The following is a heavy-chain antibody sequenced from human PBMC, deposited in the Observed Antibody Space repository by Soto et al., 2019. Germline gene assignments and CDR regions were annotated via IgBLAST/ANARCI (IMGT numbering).Heavy chain of an antibody. D-gene: IGHD2-2*01. J-gene: IGHJ4*02. CDR3: ARPARECSSPGCAN. Sequence: EVQLVESGGGLVQPGGSLRLSCVVSGLTFSNYWMSWVRQAPGKGLEWVANINQDGSESYYLDSVKGRFTISRDNAKNSLYLQMTSLRAEDTAVYYCARPARECSSPGCANWGQGTLVTVSS. V-gene: IGHV3-7*01. CDR2: INQDGSES. CDR1: GLTFSNYW.